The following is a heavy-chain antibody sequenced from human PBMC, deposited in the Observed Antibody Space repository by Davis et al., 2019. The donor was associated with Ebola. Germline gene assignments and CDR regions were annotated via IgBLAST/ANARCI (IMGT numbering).Heavy chain of an antibody. Sequence: SETLSLTCAVYGGSFSGYYWSWIRQPPGKGLEWIGEINHSGSTNYNPSLKSRVTISVDTSKNQFSLKLSSVTAADTAVYYCARDPLGYCSGGSCPPFLTKYGMDVWGQGTTVTVSS. J-gene: IGHJ6*02. CDR3: ARDPLGYCSGGSCPPFLTKYGMDV. V-gene: IGHV4-34*01. CDR2: INHSGST. D-gene: IGHD2-15*01. CDR1: GGSFSGYY.